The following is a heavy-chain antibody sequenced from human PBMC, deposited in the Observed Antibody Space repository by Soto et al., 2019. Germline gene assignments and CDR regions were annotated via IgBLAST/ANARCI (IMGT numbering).Heavy chain of an antibody. CDR1: EYRCINYL. D-gene: IGHD4-17*01. Sequence: GVPLKNSCQAAEYRCINYLIGLVRKMPGKGLEWMGIIYPGDSDTRYSPSFQGHVTMSVDKSINSAYLQWSSLKASDTAMYYCARPTVTNDVFDIWGQGTMVTVSS. CDR3: ARPTVTNDVFDI. V-gene: IGHV5-51*01. CDR2: IYPGDSDT. J-gene: IGHJ3*02.